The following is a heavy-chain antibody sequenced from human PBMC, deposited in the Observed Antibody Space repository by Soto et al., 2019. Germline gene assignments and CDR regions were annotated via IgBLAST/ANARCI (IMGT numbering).Heavy chain of an antibody. Sequence: SCTMSLTCTVSGGTVCSYDGGWIRKPPGKGLEWIGYIYYSGSTNYNPSLKSRVTISVDTSKNQFSLKLSSVTAADTAVYYCARHDASEDYYYYMDVWGKGTTVTVSS. CDR1: GGTVCSYD. CDR3: ARHDASEDYYYYMDV. V-gene: IGHV4-59*08. J-gene: IGHJ6*03. CDR2: IYYSGST.